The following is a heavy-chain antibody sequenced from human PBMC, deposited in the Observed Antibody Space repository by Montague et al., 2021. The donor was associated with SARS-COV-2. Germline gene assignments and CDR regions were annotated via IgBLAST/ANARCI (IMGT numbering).Heavy chain of an antibody. J-gene: IGHJ5*01. Sequence: SLRLSCAASGFTFSTYSMNWVRQAPGKGLERVATLRGRDSRRYYTDSVEGRFTISRDNVKNTLSLQMNSLRAEDTAIYYCAKSNCGGNCHLDSWGQGTLVTVSS. CDR1: GFTFSTYS. CDR3: AKSNCGGNCHLDS. CDR2: LRGRDSRR. D-gene: IGHD2-21*01. V-gene: IGHV3-23*01.